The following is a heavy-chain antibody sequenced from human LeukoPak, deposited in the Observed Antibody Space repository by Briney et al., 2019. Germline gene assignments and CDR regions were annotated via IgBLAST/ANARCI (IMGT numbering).Heavy chain of an antibody. J-gene: IGHJ4*02. V-gene: IGHV3-23*01. CDR3: AKRGVVIRVFLVGFHKEAYYFDS. D-gene: IGHD3-10*01. CDR2: LSGSGGGT. CDR1: GFTFSSYW. Sequence: GGSLRLSCAASGFTFSSYWVSWVRQAPGKGLEWVAGLSGSGGGTNYADSVQGRFTIVRDNPKNTLYLKMNSLRAEDTAVYFCAKRGVVIRVFLVGFHKEAYYFDSWGQGALVTVSS.